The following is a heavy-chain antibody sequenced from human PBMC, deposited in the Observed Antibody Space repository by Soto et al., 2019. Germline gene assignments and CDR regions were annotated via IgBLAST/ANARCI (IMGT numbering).Heavy chain of an antibody. V-gene: IGHV1-2*04. CDR3: ARDGIAVAGTGVYYYYYMDV. CDR2: INPNSGGT. J-gene: IGHJ6*03. D-gene: IGHD6-19*01. Sequence: ASVKVSCKASGYTFTGYYMHWVRQAPGQGLEWMGWINPNSGGTNYAQKFQGWVTMTRDTSISTAYMELSRLRSDDTAVYYCARDGIAVAGTGVYYYYYMDVWGKGTTVTVSS. CDR1: GYTFTGYY.